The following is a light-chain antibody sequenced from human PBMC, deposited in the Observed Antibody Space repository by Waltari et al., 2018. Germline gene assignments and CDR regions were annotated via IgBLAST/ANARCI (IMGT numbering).Light chain of an antibody. CDR3: QSYDATNHWV. Sequence: NFMLTQPHSVSESPGKTVTISCTRNSGSIASNSVQWFQQRPGRAPIPLSFEDKDRLPGVPDRFSGSRDSSSNAASLTISGLKTEDEADYYCQSYDATNHWVFGGGTKLTVL. CDR1: SGSIASNS. CDR2: EDK. V-gene: IGLV6-57*04. J-gene: IGLJ3*02.